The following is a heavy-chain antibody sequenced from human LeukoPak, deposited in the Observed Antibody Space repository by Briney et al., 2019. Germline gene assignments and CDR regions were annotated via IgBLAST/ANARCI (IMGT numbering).Heavy chain of an antibody. Sequence: PGGSLRLSCAASGFSVSSNYMSWVRQAPGKGLEWVSLIYSGGSTYYADSVKGRFTISRDNSKNTLYLQMNSLRAEDTAVYYCARVEVGAFDYWGQGTLVTVSS. D-gene: IGHD1-26*01. CDR2: IYSGGST. J-gene: IGHJ4*02. V-gene: IGHV3-66*01. CDR3: ARVEVGAFDY. CDR1: GFSVSSNY.